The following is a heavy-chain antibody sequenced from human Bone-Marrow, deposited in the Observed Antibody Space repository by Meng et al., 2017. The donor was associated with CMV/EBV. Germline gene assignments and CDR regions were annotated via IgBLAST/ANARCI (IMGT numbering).Heavy chain of an antibody. CDR2: IYYSGST. Sequence: GSLRLSCTVTGGSISSYYWSWIRQPPGKGLEWIGYIYYSGSTNYNPSLKSRVTISVDTSKNQFSLKLSSVTGADTAVYYCAILLRAAAFDYWGQGTLVTVSS. D-gene: IGHD6-13*01. CDR1: GGSISSYY. V-gene: IGHV4-59*01. J-gene: IGHJ4*02. CDR3: AILLRAAAFDY.